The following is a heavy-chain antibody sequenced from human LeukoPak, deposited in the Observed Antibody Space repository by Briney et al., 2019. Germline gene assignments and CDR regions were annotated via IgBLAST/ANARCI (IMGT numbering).Heavy chain of an antibody. D-gene: IGHD6-19*01. Sequence: TGRSLRLSCAASGFTFSDYYMSWIRQAPGKGLEWVSYISSSSSYTNYADSVKGRFTISRDNAKNSLYLQMNSLRAEDTAVYYCASPRLAGAIDYWGQGTLVTVSS. V-gene: IGHV3-11*06. CDR1: GFTFSDYY. CDR3: ASPRLAGAIDY. J-gene: IGHJ4*02. CDR2: ISSSSSYT.